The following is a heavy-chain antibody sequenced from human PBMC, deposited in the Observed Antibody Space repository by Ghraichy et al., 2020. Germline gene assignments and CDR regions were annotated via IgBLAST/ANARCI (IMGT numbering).Heavy chain of an antibody. CDR1: GFSLSTSGMC. CDR3: ARICVGAMGRLGE. J-gene: IGHJ4*02. CDR2: INWDDNK. D-gene: IGHD1-26*01. Sequence: SGPTLVKPTQTLTLTCTFSGFSLSTSGMCVSWIRQPPGKALEWLARINWDDNKYYRTSLKTRLTISKNTSKNQVVLTITNMDPVDTATYYCARICVGAMGRLGEWGQGTLVTVSS. V-gene: IGHV2-70*11.